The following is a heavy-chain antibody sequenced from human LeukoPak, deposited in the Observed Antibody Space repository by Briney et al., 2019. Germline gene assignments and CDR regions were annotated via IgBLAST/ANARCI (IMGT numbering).Heavy chain of an antibody. CDR3: AVVTMVRGVITHFFDY. CDR2: FDPEDGET. D-gene: IGHD3-10*01. V-gene: IGHV1-24*01. Sequence: GASVKVSCKVSGYTLTELSMRWVRQAPGKGLEWMGGFDPEDGETIYAQKFQGRVTMTEDTSTDTAYMELSSLRSEDTAVYYCAVVTMVRGVITHFFDYWGQGTLVTVSS. CDR1: GYTLTELS. J-gene: IGHJ4*02.